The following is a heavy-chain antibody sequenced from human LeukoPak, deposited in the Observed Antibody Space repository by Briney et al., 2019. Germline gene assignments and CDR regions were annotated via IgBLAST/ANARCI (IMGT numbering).Heavy chain of an antibody. CDR1: GFTFSSYA. J-gene: IGHJ4*02. V-gene: IGHV3-23*01. CDR3: ALQRTLWQQLLDY. CDR2: ISGSGDST. Sequence: GGSLRLSCAASGFTFSSYAMSWVRQAPGKGLEWVSTISGSGDSTYYADSVKSRFTISRDNSKNTLYLQMNSLRAEDTAVYYCALQRTLWQQLLDYWGQGTLVTVSS. D-gene: IGHD6-13*01.